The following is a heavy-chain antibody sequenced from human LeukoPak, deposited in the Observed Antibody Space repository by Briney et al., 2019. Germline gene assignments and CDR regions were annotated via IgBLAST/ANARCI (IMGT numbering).Heavy chain of an antibody. V-gene: IGHV5-51*01. CDR2: IYPGDTDT. J-gene: IGHJ6*03. CDR3: VRRTHNSMDA. CDR1: GYTFTSYW. Sequence: GESLKISCQGSGYTFTSYWIGWVRQMPGKGLEWMGIIYPGDTDTRYSPSFQGQVTMSAEKSINTAYLKWSSLKALDTALYYCVRRTHNSMDAWGKRTTRTVS.